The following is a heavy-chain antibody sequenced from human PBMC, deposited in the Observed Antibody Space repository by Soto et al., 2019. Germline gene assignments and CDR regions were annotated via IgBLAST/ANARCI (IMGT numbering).Heavy chain of an antibody. CDR3: ATLDRSSSYFGFDY. J-gene: IGHJ4*02. D-gene: IGHD6-13*01. V-gene: IGHV5-51*01. CDR2: IYPGDSDT. CDR1: GYSFTTYW. Sequence: PGESLKISCXGSGYSFTTYWIGWVRQMPGNGLEWMGVIYPGDSDTRYSPSFQGQVTISADKSISTAYLQWSSLKASDTAMYYCATLDRSSSYFGFDYWGQGTVVTVSS.